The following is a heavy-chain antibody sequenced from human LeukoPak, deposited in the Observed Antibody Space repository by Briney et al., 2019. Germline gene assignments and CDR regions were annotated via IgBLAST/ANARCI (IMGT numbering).Heavy chain of an antibody. D-gene: IGHD2-15*01. V-gene: IGHV3-23*01. CDR1: GFAFSTND. J-gene: IGHJ3*01. CDR3: AKGGPGAFDF. Sequence: GGSLRLSCAASGFAFSTNDMFWVRQAPGKGLEWVSCISGSSGVTYYADSVRGRFTISRDNSKNTVFLQMNSLRAEDTAIYYCAKGGPGAFDFWGQGTMVTVSS. CDR2: ISGSSGVT.